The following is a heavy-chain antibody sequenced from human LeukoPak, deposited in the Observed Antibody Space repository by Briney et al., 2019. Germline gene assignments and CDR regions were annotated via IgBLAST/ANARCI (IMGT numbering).Heavy chain of an antibody. CDR2: ISYDGSNK. V-gene: IGHV3-30*04. CDR3: AKAPFTTMVTPGGNWFDP. Sequence: GGSLRLSCAASGFTFSSYAMHWVRQTPGKGLEWVAVISYDGSNKYYADSVKGRFTISRDNSKNTLYLQINSLRAEDTAVYYCAKAPFTTMVTPGGNWFDPWGQGILVTVSS. J-gene: IGHJ5*02. CDR1: GFTFSSYA. D-gene: IGHD4-23*01.